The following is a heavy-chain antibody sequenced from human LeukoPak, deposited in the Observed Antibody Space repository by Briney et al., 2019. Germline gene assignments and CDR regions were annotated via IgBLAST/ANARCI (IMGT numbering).Heavy chain of an antibody. Sequence: GGSLRLSCAASRFTFSSYSMNWVRQAPGKGLEWVSPISSSSSYIYYADSVKGRFSISRDNAKKSLYLQMNSLRAEDTAVYYCARVGPWVNPDHYYYYMDVWGKGTTVTVSS. CDR2: ISSSSSYI. J-gene: IGHJ6*03. CDR3: ARVGPWVNPDHYYYYMDV. CDR1: RFTFSSYS. D-gene: IGHD1-14*01. V-gene: IGHV3-21*01.